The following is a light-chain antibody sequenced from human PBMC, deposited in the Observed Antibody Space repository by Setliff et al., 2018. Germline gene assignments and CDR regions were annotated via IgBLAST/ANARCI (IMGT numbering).Light chain of an antibody. CDR3: QQYCSTPLT. Sequence: DIVMTQSPDSLAVSLGERATINCKSSQSVLYFSNNKHYLAWYQQKPGQPPKLLIYWASTRESGVPDRFSGSGSGTDFTLTISSLQAEDVAVYYCQQYCSTPLTVGGGTKVDIK. CDR2: WAS. CDR1: QSVLYFSNNKHY. J-gene: IGKJ4*01. V-gene: IGKV4-1*01.